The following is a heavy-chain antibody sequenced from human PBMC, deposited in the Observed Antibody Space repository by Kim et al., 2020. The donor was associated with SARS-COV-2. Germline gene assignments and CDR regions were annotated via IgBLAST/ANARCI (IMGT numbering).Heavy chain of an antibody. V-gene: IGHV3-21*01. Sequence: GGSLRLSCAASGFTISSYSMNWVRQAPGKGLEWVSSISSSSSYIYYADSVKGRFTISRDNAKNSLYLQINSLRAEDTAVYYCARDIGLLWFGELLWAFDYWGQGTLVTVSS. CDR3: ARDIGLLWFGELLWAFDY. J-gene: IGHJ4*02. CDR2: ISSSSSYI. D-gene: IGHD3-10*01. CDR1: GFTISSYS.